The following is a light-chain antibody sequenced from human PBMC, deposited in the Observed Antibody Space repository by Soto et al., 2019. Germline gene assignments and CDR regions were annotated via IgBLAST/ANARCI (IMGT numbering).Light chain of an antibody. CDR3: QQYNTRPT. CDR2: GAS. CDR1: QSVSSN. J-gene: IGKJ1*01. Sequence: EIVMTQYPGTLSVSPGERVTFSCRASQSVSSNLAWYQQKPGQTPRLLIYGASTRATGIPASLSGSASGTDFTLTISRMPSEDSAVYYCQQYNTRPTFGHGTKVDIK. V-gene: IGKV3-15*01.